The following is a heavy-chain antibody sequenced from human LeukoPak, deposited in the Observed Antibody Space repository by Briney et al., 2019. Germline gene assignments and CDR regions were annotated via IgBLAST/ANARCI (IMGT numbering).Heavy chain of an antibody. V-gene: IGHV3-48*03. J-gene: IGHJ6*04. CDR1: GFTFSSYE. Sequence: PGGSLRLSCAASGFTFSSYEMNWVRQAPGKGLEWVSYISSSGSTIYYADSVKGRFTIPRDNAKNSLYLQMNSLRAEDTAVCYCAELGITMIGGVWGKGTTVTISS. CDR2: ISSSGSTI. CDR3: AELGITMIGGV. D-gene: IGHD3-10*02.